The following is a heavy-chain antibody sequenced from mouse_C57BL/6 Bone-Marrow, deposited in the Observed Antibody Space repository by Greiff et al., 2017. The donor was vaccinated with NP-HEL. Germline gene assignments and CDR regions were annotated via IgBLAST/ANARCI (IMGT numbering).Heavy chain of an antibody. CDR2: INPINGGT. Sequence: VQLQQSGPELVKPGASVKISCKASGYTFTDYYMNWVKQSHGKSLEWIGDINPINGGTSYNQKFKGKATLTVDKSSSTAYMELRSLTSEDSAVYYCARDYYYGSRWYFDVWGTGTTVTVSS. J-gene: IGHJ1*03. CDR3: ARDYYYGSRWYFDV. CDR1: GYTFTDYY. V-gene: IGHV1-26*01. D-gene: IGHD1-1*01.